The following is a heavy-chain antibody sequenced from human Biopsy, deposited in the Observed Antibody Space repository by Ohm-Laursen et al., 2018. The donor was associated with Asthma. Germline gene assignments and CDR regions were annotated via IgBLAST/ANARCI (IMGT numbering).Heavy chain of an antibody. CDR3: ARFKRGYSYGYAGVFDY. CDR2: ISSSSSTI. Sequence: SLRLSCAASGFTFSSYSINWVRQAPGKGLEWVSYISSSSSTIYYADSVKGRFTISRDNAKNSLYLQMNSLRDEDTAVYYCARFKRGYSYGYAGVFDYWGQGTLVTVSS. D-gene: IGHD5-18*01. CDR1: GFTFSSYS. V-gene: IGHV3-48*02. J-gene: IGHJ4*02.